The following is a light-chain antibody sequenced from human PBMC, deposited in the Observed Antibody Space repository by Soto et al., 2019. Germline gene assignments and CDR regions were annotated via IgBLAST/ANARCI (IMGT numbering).Light chain of an antibody. J-gene: IGKJ1*01. CDR2: LGS. CDR3: MQPLQSWT. Sequence: DIVMTQSPLSLPVTPGEPASISCRSSQSLLHNNGYNYLDWYLQKPGQSPQLLIYLGSNRASGVPDRFSGSGSGTDFTLKISRVEAEDVGVYYCMQPLQSWTFGQGTKVDI. CDR1: QSLLHNNGYNY. V-gene: IGKV2-28*01.